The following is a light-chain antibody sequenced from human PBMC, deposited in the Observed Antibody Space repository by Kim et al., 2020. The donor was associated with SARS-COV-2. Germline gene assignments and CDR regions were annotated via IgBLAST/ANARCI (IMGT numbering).Light chain of an antibody. CDR1: RGINNY. Sequence: DIQMTQSPASLSASLGDRVTITCRASRGINNYVAWFQQKSGKIPRLLIYAASALRSGVPSRFSGSRSGTDFTLTISSLQPGDVATYYCQKYDTAPWTFGQGTKVEI. CDR3: QKYDTAPWT. CDR2: AAS. J-gene: IGKJ1*01. V-gene: IGKV1-27*01.